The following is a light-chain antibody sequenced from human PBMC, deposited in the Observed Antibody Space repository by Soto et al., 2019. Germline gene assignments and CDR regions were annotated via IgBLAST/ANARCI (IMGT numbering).Light chain of an antibody. J-gene: IGKJ1*01. Sequence: EIVLTQSPGTLSLSPGERATLSCRASQSVSSSYLGWFQQRPGQAPRLLIYDASSRATGIPDRFSGSGSGTDFTLTISSLEPEDFAVYYCQQYGTSPWTFGQGTKVEIK. CDR1: QSVSSSY. CDR2: DAS. CDR3: QQYGTSPWT. V-gene: IGKV3-20*01.